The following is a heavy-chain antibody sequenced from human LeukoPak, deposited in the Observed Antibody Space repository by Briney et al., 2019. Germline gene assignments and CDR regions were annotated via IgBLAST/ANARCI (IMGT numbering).Heavy chain of an antibody. CDR3: ARYYGSGNEPTGYGMDV. CDR2: ISSSSSYI. D-gene: IGHD3-10*01. J-gene: IGHJ6*02. CDR1: GFTFSSYS. Sequence: GGSLRLSCAASGFTFSSYSMNWVRQAPGKGLEWVSSISSSSSYIYYADSVKGRFTISRDNAKNSLYLQMNSLRAEDTAVYYCARYYGSGNEPTGYGMDVWGQGTTVTVSS. V-gene: IGHV3-21*01.